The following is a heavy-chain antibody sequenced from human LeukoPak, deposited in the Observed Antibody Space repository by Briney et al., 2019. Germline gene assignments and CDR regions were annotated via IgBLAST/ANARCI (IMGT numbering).Heavy chain of an antibody. CDR2: INPNSGGT. Sequence: ASVKVSCKASGYTFTDYYMHWVRQAPGQGLEWMGWINPNSGGTNYAQKFQGRVTMTRDTSISTAYMELSSLRSDDTAVYYCARGGPPGASGSYSDYWGQGTLVSVSS. D-gene: IGHD1-26*01. CDR3: ARGGPPGASGSYSDY. CDR1: GYTFTDYY. J-gene: IGHJ4*02. V-gene: IGHV1-2*02.